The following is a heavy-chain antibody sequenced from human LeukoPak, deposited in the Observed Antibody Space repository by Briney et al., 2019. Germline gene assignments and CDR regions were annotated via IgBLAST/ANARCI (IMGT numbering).Heavy chain of an antibody. J-gene: IGHJ3*02. Sequence: ASVKVSCKASGGTFSSFIINWVRQAPGQGLEWMGWINPNSGGTNYAQKFQGRVTMTRDTSISTAYMELSRLRSDDTAVYYCARDPYPIVVVPAASVEVAFDIWGQGTMVTVSS. CDR2: INPNSGGT. CDR3: ARDPYPIVVVPAASVEVAFDI. V-gene: IGHV1-2*02. D-gene: IGHD2-2*01. CDR1: GGTFSSFI.